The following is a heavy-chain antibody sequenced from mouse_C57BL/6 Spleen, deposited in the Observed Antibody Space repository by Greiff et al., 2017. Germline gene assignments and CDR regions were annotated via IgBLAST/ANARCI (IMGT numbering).Heavy chain of an antibody. Sequence: DVKLVESGGGLVQPGGSLSLSCAASGFTFTDYYMSWVRQPPGKALEWLGFIRNKANGYTTEYSASVKGRFTISRDNSQSILYLQMNALRAEDSATYYCARSFSTAHYFDYWGQGTTLTVSS. CDR1: GFTFTDYY. CDR2: IRNKANGYTT. D-gene: IGHD1-2*01. J-gene: IGHJ2*01. V-gene: IGHV7-3*01. CDR3: ARSFSTAHYFDY.